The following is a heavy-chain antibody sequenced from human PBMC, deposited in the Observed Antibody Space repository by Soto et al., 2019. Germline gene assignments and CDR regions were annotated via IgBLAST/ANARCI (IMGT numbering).Heavy chain of an antibody. V-gene: IGHV3-48*01. CDR2: INSGSTSV. CDR3: TSSRSPDAY. J-gene: IGHJ4*02. D-gene: IGHD2-2*01. CDR1: GFDFNSYS. Sequence: GGSLRLSCVASGFDFNSYSMNWVRQAPGKGLEWISYINSGSTSVFYADSVKGRFTISRDNAKNSLYLQMNSLRAEGTAVYYGTSSRSPDAYWGQGTLVTVSS.